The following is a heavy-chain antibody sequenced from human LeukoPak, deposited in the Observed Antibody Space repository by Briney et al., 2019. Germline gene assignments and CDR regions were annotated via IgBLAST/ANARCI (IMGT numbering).Heavy chain of an antibody. Sequence: GGSLRLPCAASGFTVSSNYMSWVRQAPGKGLEWVSYISSSGSTIYYADSVKGRFTISRDNAKNSLYLQMNSLRAEDTAVYYCARLGVTGPHGFEKSSDDYWGQGTLATVSS. CDR2: ISSSGSTI. J-gene: IGHJ4*02. CDR1: GFTVSSNY. CDR3: ARLGVTGPHGFEKSSDDY. V-gene: IGHV3-11*01. D-gene: IGHD6-19*01.